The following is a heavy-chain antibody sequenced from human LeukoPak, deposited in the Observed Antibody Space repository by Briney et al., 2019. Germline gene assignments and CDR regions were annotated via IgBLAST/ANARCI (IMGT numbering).Heavy chain of an antibody. CDR1: GFIFSNYW. Sequence: GGSLRLSCTASGFIFSNYWMTWVRKAPGNGLEWVAKINQDGSKEYYIDSVKARFSISRDNARNSLSLQMNSLRAEDTAVYYCVRDGGVSGYDLLDYWGQGTLVTVSS. D-gene: IGHD5-12*01. V-gene: IGHV3-7*01. J-gene: IGHJ4*02. CDR2: INQDGSKE. CDR3: VRDGGVSGYDLLDY.